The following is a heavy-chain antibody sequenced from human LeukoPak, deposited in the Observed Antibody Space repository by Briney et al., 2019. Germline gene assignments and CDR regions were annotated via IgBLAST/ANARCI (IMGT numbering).Heavy chain of an antibody. CDR1: GFTFSSYA. V-gene: IGHV3-7*01. Sequence: PGGSLRLSCAASGFTFSSYAMSWVRQAPGKGLEWVANIKQDGSEKYYVDSVKGRFTISRDNAKNSLYLQMNSLRAEDTAVYYCARSYDFWSGFRPDAFDIWGQGTMVTVSS. J-gene: IGHJ3*02. CDR3: ARSYDFWSGFRPDAFDI. D-gene: IGHD3-3*01. CDR2: IKQDGSEK.